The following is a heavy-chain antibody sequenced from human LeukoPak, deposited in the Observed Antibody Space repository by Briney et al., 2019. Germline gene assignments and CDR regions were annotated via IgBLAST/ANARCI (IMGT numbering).Heavy chain of an antibody. CDR3: ARREESEGAFDI. CDR2: IYPGDSNP. J-gene: IGHJ3*02. CDR1: GYSFTNSW. D-gene: IGHD1-26*01. Sequence: RGESLRISCKASGYSFTNSWIGWVRQMPGKGLEWMGIIYPGDSNPRYSPSFQGRVTISADKSITTAYLQWSSLKASDTAIYYCARREESEGAFDIWGQGTMVTVSS. V-gene: IGHV5-51*01.